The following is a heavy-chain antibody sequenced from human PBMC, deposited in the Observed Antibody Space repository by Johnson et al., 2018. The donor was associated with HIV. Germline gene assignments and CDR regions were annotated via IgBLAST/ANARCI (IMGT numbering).Heavy chain of an antibody. D-gene: IGHD3-22*01. Sequence: VQLVESGGGLVQPGGSLRLSCAASGFTFNNYVITWVRQAPGKGLEWVSGISGSDFGPYYADSVRGRFTISRDNSKNTLYLQMNSLRAEDTAVYYCAREITLIMGAGAAFDIWGQGTMVTVSS. CDR2: ISGSDFGP. CDR3: AREITLIMGAGAAFDI. J-gene: IGHJ3*02. CDR1: GFTFNNYV. V-gene: IGHV3-23*04.